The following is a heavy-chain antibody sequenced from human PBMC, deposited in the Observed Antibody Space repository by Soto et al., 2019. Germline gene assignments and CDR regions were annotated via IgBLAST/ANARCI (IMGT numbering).Heavy chain of an antibody. D-gene: IGHD6-13*01. J-gene: IGHJ4*02. Sequence: SETLSLTCAVSGGSISSTNWWTWVRQSPGRGLEWIGEIYHSGTTNYSPSLKSRVNIAVDMSTNHFSLTLISVTAADTAVYYCAFPATADFDYWGKGILVNVSS. CDR1: GGSISSTNW. CDR2: IYHSGTT. CDR3: AFPATADFDY. V-gene: IGHV4-4*02.